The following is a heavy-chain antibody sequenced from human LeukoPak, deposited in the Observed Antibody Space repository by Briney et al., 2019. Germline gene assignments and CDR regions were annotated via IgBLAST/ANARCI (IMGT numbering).Heavy chain of an antibody. CDR1: GGSFSGYY. J-gene: IGHJ4*02. D-gene: IGHD6-19*01. CDR2: IYYSGST. Sequence: SETLSLTCVVSGGSFSGYYWGWIRQPPGKGLEWIGGIYYSGSTYYNPSLKSRVTISVDTSKNQFSLKLSSVTAADTAVYYCAIPFIAVAGRGAGGGDYWGQGTLVTVSS. CDR3: AIPFIAVAGRGAGGGDY. V-gene: IGHV4-39*01.